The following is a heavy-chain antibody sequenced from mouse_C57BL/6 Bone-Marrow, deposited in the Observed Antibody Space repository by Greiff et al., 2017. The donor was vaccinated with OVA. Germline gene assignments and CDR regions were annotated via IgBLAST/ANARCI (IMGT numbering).Heavy chain of an antibody. V-gene: IGHV1-19*01. CDR1: GYTFTDYY. D-gene: IGHD4-1*01. CDR3: ARSGTGRYFDV. J-gene: IGHJ1*03. Sequence: EVMLVESGPVLVKPGASVKMSCKASGYTFTDYYMNWVKQSHGKSLEWIGVINPYNGGTSYNQKFKGKATLTVDKSSSTAYMELNSLTSEDSAVYYCARSGTGRYFDVWGTGTTVTVSS. CDR2: INPYNGGT.